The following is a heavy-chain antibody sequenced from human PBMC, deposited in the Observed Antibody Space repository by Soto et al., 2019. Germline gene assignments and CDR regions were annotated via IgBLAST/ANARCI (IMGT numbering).Heavy chain of an antibody. CDR1: GFTFNSYG. D-gene: IGHD3-10*01. CDR2: ISFDGRNT. Sequence: PGGSLRLSCAASGFTFNSYGMHWVRQAPGKGLEWVVVISFDGRNTYYADSVKGRFTISRDNSKNTLYLQMNSLRAEDTAVYYCAFNSGSGSYYFDYWGQGTLVTVSS. J-gene: IGHJ4*02. CDR3: AFNSGSGSYYFDY. V-gene: IGHV3-30*03.